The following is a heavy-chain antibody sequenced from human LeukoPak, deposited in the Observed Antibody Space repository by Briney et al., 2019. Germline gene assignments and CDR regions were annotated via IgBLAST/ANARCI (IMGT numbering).Heavy chain of an antibody. J-gene: IGHJ4*02. Sequence: SETLSLTCAVSGVSITSHLWWTWVRQPPGQGLEWIGEIYHNGTTNYNSSLKSRVTISVDKSKNQFSLRLTSVTAADTAVYYCAKDLGSSRPRGDCWGQGILVTVSS. CDR3: AKDLGSSRPRGDC. V-gene: IGHV4-4*02. CDR2: IYHNGTT. D-gene: IGHD6-6*01. CDR1: GVSITSHLW.